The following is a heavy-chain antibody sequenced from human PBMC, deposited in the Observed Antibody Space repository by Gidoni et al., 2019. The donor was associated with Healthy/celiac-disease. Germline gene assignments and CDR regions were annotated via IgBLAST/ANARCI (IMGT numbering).Heavy chain of an antibody. Sequence: QVQLVQSGAELKKPGSSVKVSCKASGVPFSSYAISGVRQAPGQGLELVGGIIPIVGTANYAQKFQGRVTITADESTSTAYMELSSLRSEDTAVYYCARGLLLRPHYYYYYGMDVWGQGTTVTVSS. D-gene: IGHD2-15*01. CDR1: GVPFSSYA. J-gene: IGHJ6*02. CDR2: IIPIVGTA. CDR3: ARGLLLRPHYYYYYGMDV. V-gene: IGHV1-69*01.